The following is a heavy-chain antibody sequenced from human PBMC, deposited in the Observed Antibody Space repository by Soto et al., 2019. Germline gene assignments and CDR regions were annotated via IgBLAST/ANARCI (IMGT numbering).Heavy chain of an antibody. D-gene: IGHD6-19*01. J-gene: IGHJ5*02. Sequence: SETLSLTCTVSGGSISSSSYYWGWIRQPPGKGLEWIGSIYYSGSTYYNPSLKSRVTISVDTSKNQFSLKLSSVTAADTAVYYCARRSYSSGWYDWFDPWGQGTLVTVSS. V-gene: IGHV4-39*07. CDR3: ARRSYSSGWYDWFDP. CDR1: GGSISSSSYY. CDR2: IYYSGST.